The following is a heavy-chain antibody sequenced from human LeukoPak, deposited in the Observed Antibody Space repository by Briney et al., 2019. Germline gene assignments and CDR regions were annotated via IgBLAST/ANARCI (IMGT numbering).Heavy chain of an antibody. CDR2: IWYDGTKT. V-gene: IGHV3-33*01. CDR3: VREITLRLGYWFDP. Sequence: GGSLRLSCAASGFSFSNHGMHWVRQAPGKGLEWVAVIWYDGTKTYYADSVKGRFTISRDNSKNTVYLQVSSLRAEDTAVYYCVREITLRLGYWFDPWGQGTLVTVSS. CDR1: GFSFSNHG. J-gene: IGHJ5*02. D-gene: IGHD3-16*01.